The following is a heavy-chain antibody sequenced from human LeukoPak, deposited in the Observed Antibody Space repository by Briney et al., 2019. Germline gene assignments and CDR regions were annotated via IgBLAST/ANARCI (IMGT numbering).Heavy chain of an antibody. CDR1: GGSISSGSYY. J-gene: IGHJ6*03. V-gene: IGHV4-61*02. CDR3: ARDPGSGNYYYYYMDV. Sequence: SQTLSLTCTVSGGSISSGSYYWSWIRQPAGKGLEWIGRIYTSGSTNYNPSLKSRVTISVDTSKNQFSLKLSSVTAADTAVYYCARDPGSGNYYYYYMDVWGKGTTVSVSS. CDR2: IYTSGST. D-gene: IGHD3-3*01.